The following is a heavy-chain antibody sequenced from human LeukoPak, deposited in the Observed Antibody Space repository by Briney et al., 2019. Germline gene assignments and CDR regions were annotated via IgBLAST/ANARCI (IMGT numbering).Heavy chain of an antibody. CDR3: ARGQVPAARGYNWFDP. CDR2: INARGDT. D-gene: IGHD2-2*01. Sequence: SETLSPTCAVYGWSFNDYYWSWVRQPPGKGLEWIGEINARGDTNYNPSLKSRVTISVDSSKNQFSLTLTSMIAADTAIYYCARGQVPAARGYNWFDPWGQGTLVTVSS. CDR1: GWSFNDYY. V-gene: IGHV4-34*01. J-gene: IGHJ5*02.